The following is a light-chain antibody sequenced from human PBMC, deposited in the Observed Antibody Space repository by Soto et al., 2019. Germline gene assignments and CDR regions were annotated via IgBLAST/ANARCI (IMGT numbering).Light chain of an antibody. CDR3: LQHDTYPLT. CDR1: QGIRND. Sequence: DIQMTQSPSSLSASVGDRVTITCRASQGIRNDLLGWYQQKPGKAPKCLIYNVFSLQSGVPSRFSGSGSGTEFTLTISSLQPEDFATYYCLQHDTYPLTFGQGTKVEVK. CDR2: NVF. V-gene: IGKV1-17*01. J-gene: IGKJ1*01.